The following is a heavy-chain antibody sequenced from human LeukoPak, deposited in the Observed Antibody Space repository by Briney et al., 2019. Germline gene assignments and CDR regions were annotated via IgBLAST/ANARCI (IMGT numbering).Heavy chain of an antibody. CDR3: ARQPHYYDSSDYWDY. CDR1: GGTFSSYA. Sequence: ASVKVSCKASGGTFSSYAISWVRQAPGQGLEWMGRIIPILGIANYAQKFQGRVTITADKSTSTAYMELSSLRSEDTAVYYCARQPHYYDSSDYWDYWGQGTLVTVSS. V-gene: IGHV1-69*04. D-gene: IGHD3-22*01. CDR2: IIPILGIA. J-gene: IGHJ4*02.